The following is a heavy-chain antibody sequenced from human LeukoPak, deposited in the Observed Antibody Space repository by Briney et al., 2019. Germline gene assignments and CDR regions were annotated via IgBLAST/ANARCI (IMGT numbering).Heavy chain of an antibody. V-gene: IGHV3-15*01. CDR3: TTNYGSGSYLSPNFDT. J-gene: IGHJ4*02. CDR2: IKSKTDGGTT. Sequence: GGSLRLSCAASGSAFSSLDMGWVRQAPGKGLEWVGRIKSKTDGGTTDYAAPVKGRFTISRDDSENTLYLQMSSLKTEDTAVYYCTTNYGSGSYLSPNFDTWGQGTQVTVSS. CDR1: GSAFSSLD. D-gene: IGHD3-10*01.